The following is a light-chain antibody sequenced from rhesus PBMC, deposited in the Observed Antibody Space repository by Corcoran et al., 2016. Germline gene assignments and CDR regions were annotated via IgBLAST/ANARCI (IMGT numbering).Light chain of an antibody. CDR1: QGISSW. CDR3: LQYSSSPYS. Sequence: DIQMTQSPSSLSASVGDKVTITCRASQGISSWLAWYQQNPGTAPKLLIYKASSLQSGVPSRFSGSGSGTDFTLTISSLQPEDFATYYCLQYSSSPYSFGQGTKVEIK. J-gene: IGKJ2*01. V-gene: IGKV1-22*01. CDR2: KAS.